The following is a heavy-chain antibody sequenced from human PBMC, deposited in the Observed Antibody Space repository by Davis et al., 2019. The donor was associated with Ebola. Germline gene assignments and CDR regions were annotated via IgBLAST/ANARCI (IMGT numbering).Heavy chain of an antibody. D-gene: IGHD5-18*01. V-gene: IGHV1-69*04. Sequence: SVKVSCKASGGTFSSYAISWVRQAPGQGLEWMGRIIPILGIANYAQKFQGRVTITADKSTSTAYMELSSLKASDTAMYYCARRGYSYGQIDYWGQGTLVTVSS. CDR3: ARRGYSYGQIDY. CDR1: GGTFSSYA. CDR2: IIPILGIA. J-gene: IGHJ4*02.